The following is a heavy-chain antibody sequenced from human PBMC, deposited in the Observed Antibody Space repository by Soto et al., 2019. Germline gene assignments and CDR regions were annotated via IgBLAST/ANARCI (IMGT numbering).Heavy chain of an antibody. V-gene: IGHV4-31*03. Sequence: SETLSLTCTVSGGSISPGGNYWSWIRQHPGKGLEWIGYIYYSGSTSSTPSLKSRVSMSIDTSKNQFSLKLSSVTAADTAIYYCVLATKHNWFDPWGQGTLVTVSS. D-gene: IGHD5-12*01. CDR3: VLATKHNWFDP. CDR2: IYYSGST. CDR1: GGSISPGGNY. J-gene: IGHJ5*02.